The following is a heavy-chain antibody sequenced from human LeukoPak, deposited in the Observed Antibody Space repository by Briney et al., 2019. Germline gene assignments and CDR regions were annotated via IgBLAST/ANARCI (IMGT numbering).Heavy chain of an antibody. CDR2: IYHSGST. Sequence: PSETLSLTCTVSGGSISSGGYYWSWIRQPPGKGLEWIGYIYHSGSTYYNPSLKSRVTISVDRSKNQFSLKLSSVTAADTAVYYCARDRRYSSSPGKSFDHWGQGTLVTVSS. CDR1: GGSISSGGYY. J-gene: IGHJ4*02. CDR3: ARDRRYSSSPGKSFDH. D-gene: IGHD6-6*01. V-gene: IGHV4-30-2*01.